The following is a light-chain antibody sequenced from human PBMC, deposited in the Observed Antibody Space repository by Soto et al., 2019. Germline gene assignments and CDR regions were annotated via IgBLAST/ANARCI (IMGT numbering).Light chain of an antibody. J-gene: IGLJ2*01. V-gene: IGLV2-8*01. CDR2: EVN. CDR1: SSDVGSYNY. CDR3: TSYAGYNNPVV. Sequence: QSVLTQPPSASGSPGRSVTISCTGTSSDVGSYNYVSWYQQHPDKAPKLMIYEVNKRPSGVPDRFSGSKSGNTASLTVSGLQAGDEADYYCTSYAGYNNPVVFGGGTKLTVL.